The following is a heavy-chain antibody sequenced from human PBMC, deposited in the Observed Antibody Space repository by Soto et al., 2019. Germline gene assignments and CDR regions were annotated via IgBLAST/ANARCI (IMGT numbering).Heavy chain of an antibody. D-gene: IGHD1-1*01. CDR2: IYYTGST. CDR3: ARGSQLERDAFDI. V-gene: IGHV4-31*03. Sequence: SETLSLTCTVSGVSISSGGYYWSWIRQHPGKGLEWIGYIYYTGSTYYNPSLKSRVTMSLDTSKNQFSLKLSSVTVADTAVYYCARGSQLERDAFDIWGQGTMVTVS. J-gene: IGHJ3*02. CDR1: GVSISSGGYY.